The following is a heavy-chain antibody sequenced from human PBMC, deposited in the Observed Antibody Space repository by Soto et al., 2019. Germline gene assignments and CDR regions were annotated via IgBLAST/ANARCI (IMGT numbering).Heavy chain of an antibody. J-gene: IGHJ5*02. CDR2: IKSKTDGGTT. CDR1: EFTFTYAW. V-gene: IGHV3-15*01. Sequence: EVQLVESGGDLVKPGGSLRLSCAASEFTFTYAWMSWVRQAPGKGLEWVGRIKSKTDGGTTDYAAPAKGRFTISRDESQTTMYLQMNSLKTEDTAVYSCTPLYYDHWGQGTLVTASS. CDR3: TPLYYDH. D-gene: IGHD3-16*02.